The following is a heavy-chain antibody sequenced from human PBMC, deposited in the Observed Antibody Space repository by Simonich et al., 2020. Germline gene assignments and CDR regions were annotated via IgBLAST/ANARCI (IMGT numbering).Heavy chain of an antibody. D-gene: IGHD6-13*01. CDR3: ARERAAAGEAFDY. J-gene: IGHJ4*02. CDR1: GFTFSSYG. V-gene: IGHV3-33*01. CDR2: IWYEGSNK. Sequence: QVQLVESGGGVVQPGRSLRLSCAASGFTFSSYGMHWVRQAPGKGLERVAVIWYEGSNKYYADSVKGRFTISRDNSKNTLYLQMNSLRAEDTAVYYCARERAAAGEAFDYWGQGTLVTVSS.